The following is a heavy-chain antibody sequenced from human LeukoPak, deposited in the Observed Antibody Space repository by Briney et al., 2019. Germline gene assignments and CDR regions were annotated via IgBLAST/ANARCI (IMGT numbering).Heavy chain of an antibody. CDR3: ARDGPDYGDYINFDY. CDR1: GYTFINYG. V-gene: IGHV1-18*01. Sequence: ASVKVSCKASGYTFINYGITWVRQAPGQGLEWMGWISAYNGKTNYAQKFQGRVTMTTDTSTNTAYMGLRNLISDDTAVYFCARDGPDYGDYINFDYWGQGTLVTVSS. CDR2: ISAYNGKT. D-gene: IGHD4-17*01. J-gene: IGHJ4*02.